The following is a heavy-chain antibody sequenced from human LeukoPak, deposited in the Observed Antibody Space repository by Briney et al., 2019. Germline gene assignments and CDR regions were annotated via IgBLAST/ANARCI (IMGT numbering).Heavy chain of an antibody. J-gene: IGHJ4*02. CDR3: AKDYYCDS. V-gene: IGHV3-23*01. Sequence: XXXVXXXXGKGLEWVSSITSVGGPYYTDSVEGRFTISRDNYKNTLYLQMNSLRAEDTAIYFCAKDYYCDSWGQGTLVTVTS. CDR2: ITSVGGP.